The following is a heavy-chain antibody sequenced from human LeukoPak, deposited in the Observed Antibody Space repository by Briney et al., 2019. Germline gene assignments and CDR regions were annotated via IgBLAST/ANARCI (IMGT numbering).Heavy chain of an antibody. CDR2: INWNGGST. J-gene: IGHJ3*02. D-gene: IGHD4-23*01. V-gene: IGHV3-20*04. CDR3: ARERTVVTPGRWRASGGAFDI. Sequence: GGSLRLSCAASGFTFDDYGMSWVRQAPGKGLEWVSGINWNGGSTGYADSVKGRFTIARDNAKNSLYLQMNSLRAEDTALYYCARERTVVTPGRWRASGGAFDIWGQGTMVTVSS. CDR1: GFTFDDYG.